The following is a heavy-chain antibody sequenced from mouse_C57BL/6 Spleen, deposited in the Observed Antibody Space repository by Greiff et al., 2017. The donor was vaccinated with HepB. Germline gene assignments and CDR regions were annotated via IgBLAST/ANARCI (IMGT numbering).Heavy chain of an antibody. CDR2: ISYDGSN. J-gene: IGHJ4*01. D-gene: IGHD2-4*01. CDR1: GYSITSGYY. V-gene: IGHV3-6*01. CDR3: ARGDDSY. Sequence: DVQLQESGPGLVKPSQSLSLTCSVTGYSITSGYYWNWIRQFPGNKLEWMGYISYDGSNNYNPSLKNRISITRDTSKNQFFLKLNSVTTEDTATYYCARGDDSYWGQGTSVTVSS.